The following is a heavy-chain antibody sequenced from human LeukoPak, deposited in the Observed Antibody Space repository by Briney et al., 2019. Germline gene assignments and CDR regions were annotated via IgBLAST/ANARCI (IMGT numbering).Heavy chain of an antibody. CDR2: IIHSGGT. J-gene: IGHJ4*02. CDR1: GGSFSGYH. Sequence: TSETLSLTCAVYGGSFSGYHWSWIRQPPGKGLDWIGEIIHSGGTNYNPSLKSRVTISVDTSKNQFSLNLNSINAADTAVYYCARGLGGSYYFDHWGQGTLVTVSS. CDR3: ARGLGGSYYFDH. D-gene: IGHD1-26*01. V-gene: IGHV4-34*01.